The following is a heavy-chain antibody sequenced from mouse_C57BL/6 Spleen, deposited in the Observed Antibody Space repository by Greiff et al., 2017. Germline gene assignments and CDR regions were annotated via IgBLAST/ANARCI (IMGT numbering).Heavy chain of an antibody. V-gene: IGHV3-6*01. Sequence: VQLKQSGPGLVKPSQSLSLTCSVTGYSITSGYYWNWIRQFPGNKLEWMGYISYDGSNNYNPSLKNRISITRDTSKNQFFLKLNSVTTEDTATYYCAREGDYDDAWFAYWGQGTLVTVSA. J-gene: IGHJ3*01. CDR3: AREGDYDDAWFAY. CDR2: ISYDGSN. D-gene: IGHD2-4*01. CDR1: GYSITSGYY.